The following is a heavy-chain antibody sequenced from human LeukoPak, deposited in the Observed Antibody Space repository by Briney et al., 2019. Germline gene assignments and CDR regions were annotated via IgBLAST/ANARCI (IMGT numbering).Heavy chain of an antibody. J-gene: IGHJ4*02. Sequence: SETLSLTCTVSGGSIRSYYWSWIRQPPGKGLEWIGYIYYSWSTNYNPSLKSRVTISVDTSKNQFSLKLSSVTAAGTAVYHCARLLTGSTSWHIDYWGQGTLVTVSS. CDR1: GGSIRSYY. CDR2: IYYSWST. CDR3: ARLLTGSTSWHIDY. D-gene: IGHD2-2*01. V-gene: IGHV4-59*08.